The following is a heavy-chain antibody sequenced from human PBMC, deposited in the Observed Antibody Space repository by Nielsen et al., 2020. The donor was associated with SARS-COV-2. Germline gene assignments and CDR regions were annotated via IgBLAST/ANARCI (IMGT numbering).Heavy chain of an antibody. CDR2: IDPTDSHT. CDR1: GFSFTNYW. CDR3: ARQPRSIISNWFDP. J-gene: IGHJ5*02. Sequence: GESLKISCKASGFSFTNYWISWVRQMPGKGLEWMGNIDPTDSHTNYSPSFQGHATISADKSITTAYLQWSSLEASDSAMYYCARQPRSIISNWFDPWGQGTLVTVST. V-gene: IGHV5-10-1*01. D-gene: IGHD1-14*01.